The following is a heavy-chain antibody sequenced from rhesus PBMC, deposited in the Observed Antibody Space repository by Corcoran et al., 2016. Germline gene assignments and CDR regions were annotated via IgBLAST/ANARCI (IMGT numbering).Heavy chain of an antibody. CDR3: AREAVTTFHIDY. CDR2: ISGSSGST. J-gene: IGHJ4*01. CDR1: GGSISSSNW. D-gene: IGHD4-23*01. V-gene: IGHV4S19*01. Sequence: QVQLQESGPGLVKPSETLSLTCAVSGGSISSSNWCRWFRQPPGKGLDGIGYISGSSGSTYYNPSLKSRVTISKATSKNQFSLKLSSVTAADTAVYYCAREAVTTFHIDYWGQGVLVTVSS.